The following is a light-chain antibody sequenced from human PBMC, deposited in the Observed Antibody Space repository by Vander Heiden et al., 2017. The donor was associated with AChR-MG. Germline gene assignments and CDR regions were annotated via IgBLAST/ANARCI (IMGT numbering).Light chain of an antibody. CDR3: AAWDDSLNGYV. CDR1: SSNIGSNT. Sequence: QSVLTQPPSASGTPGQRVTISCSGSSSNIGSNTVNWYQQLPGTAPKLLSYSNNQRPSGVPDRFAGSKSGTSASLAISGLQSEDEADYDCAAWDDSLNGYVCGTGTKVKVL. J-gene: IGLJ1*01. CDR2: SNN. V-gene: IGLV1-44*01.